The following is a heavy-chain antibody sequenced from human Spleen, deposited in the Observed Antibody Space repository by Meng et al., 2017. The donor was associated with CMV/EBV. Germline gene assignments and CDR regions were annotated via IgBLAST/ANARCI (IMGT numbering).Heavy chain of an antibody. V-gene: IGHV1-69*04. CDR2: IIPILGIA. CDR3: ARETKDDYNYNGMDV. Sequence: SVKVSCKASGYNFADSNLHWVRKAPGQGLEWMGRIIPILGIANHAQKFQGRVTITADKSTSMAYMDLSSLRSEDTAVYYCARETKDDYNYNGMDVWGQGTTVTVSS. J-gene: IGHJ6*02. CDR1: GYNFADSN.